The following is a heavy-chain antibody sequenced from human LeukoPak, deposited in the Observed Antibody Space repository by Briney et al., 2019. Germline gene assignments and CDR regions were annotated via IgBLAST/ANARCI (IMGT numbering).Heavy chain of an antibody. V-gene: IGHV4-31*03. Sequence: SQTLSLTCTVSGGSISSGGYYWSWIRQHPGKRLEWIGYIYYSGSTYYNPSLKSRVTISVDTSKNQFSLKLSSVTAADTAVYYCARDRDTEVGAHYYYYYGMDVWGQGTTVTVSS. CDR1: GGSISSGGYY. CDR3: ARDRDTEVGAHYYYYYGMDV. J-gene: IGHJ6*02. CDR2: IYYSGST. D-gene: IGHD1-26*01.